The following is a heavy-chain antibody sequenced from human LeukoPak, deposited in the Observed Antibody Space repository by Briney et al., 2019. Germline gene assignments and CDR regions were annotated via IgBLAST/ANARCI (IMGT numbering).Heavy chain of an antibody. Sequence: GGSLRLSCAASGFTFSSYAMHWVRQAPGKGLEWVAVISYDGSNKYYADSVKGRFTISRDNSKNTLYLQMNSLRAEDTAVYYCAIRDLTTALKPGGVGYYYYYMDVWGKGTTVTVSS. V-gene: IGHV3-30-3*01. CDR2: ISYDGSNK. D-gene: IGHD4-11*01. J-gene: IGHJ6*03. CDR3: AIRDLTTALKPGGVGYYYYYMDV. CDR1: GFTFSSYA.